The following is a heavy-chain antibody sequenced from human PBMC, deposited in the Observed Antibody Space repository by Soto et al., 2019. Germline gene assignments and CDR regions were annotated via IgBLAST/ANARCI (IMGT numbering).Heavy chain of an antibody. CDR3: ARIGWGGDS. CDR2: IPNNGSP. D-gene: IGHD7-27*01. J-gene: IGHJ4*02. V-gene: IGHV4-61*08. Sequence: ASETLSLTCSVSGGSVRTGGYHWSWIRQPPGKGLEWIGFIPNNGSPDYNPSLKSRVVVSIDRSKNQFSLKVNSVTAADTAVYFCARIGWGGDSWGQGTLVTVSS. CDR1: GGSVRTGGYH.